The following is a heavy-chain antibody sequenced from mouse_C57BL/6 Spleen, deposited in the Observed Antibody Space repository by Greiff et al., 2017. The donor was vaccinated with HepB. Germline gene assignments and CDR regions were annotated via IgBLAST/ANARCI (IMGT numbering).Heavy chain of an antibody. CDR1: GYTFTDYN. D-gene: IGHD3-1*01. V-gene: IGHV1-18*01. CDR2: INPNNGGT. CDR3: ARRISQDWYFDV. Sequence: EVQLQQSGPELVKPGASVKIPCKASGYTFTDYNMDWVKQSHGKSLEWIGDINPNNGGTIYNQKFKGKATLTVDKSSSTAYMELRSLTSEDTAVYYCARRISQDWYFDVWGTGTTVTVSS. J-gene: IGHJ1*03.